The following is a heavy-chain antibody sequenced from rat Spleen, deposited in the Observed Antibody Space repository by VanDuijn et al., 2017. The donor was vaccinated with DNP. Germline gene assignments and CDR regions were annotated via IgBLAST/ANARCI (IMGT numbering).Heavy chain of an antibody. D-gene: IGHD1-2*01. CDR1: GFTFSNYW. Sequence: EVQLVESGGDLVQPGRSLKLSCVASGFTFSNYWMTWIRQVPGRELEWVASITSSGGSIYYPDSVKGRFTISRDDAKNTLYLQMNSLRSEDTATYYCAARYSSSWFAYWGQGTLVTVSS. V-gene: IGHV5-31*01. CDR2: ITSSGGSI. J-gene: IGHJ3*01. CDR3: AARYSSSWFAY.